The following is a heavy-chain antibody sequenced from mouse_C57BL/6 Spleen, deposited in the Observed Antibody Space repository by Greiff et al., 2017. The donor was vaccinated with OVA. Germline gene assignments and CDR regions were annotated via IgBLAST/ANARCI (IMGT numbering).Heavy chain of an antibody. CDR1: GYTFTSYW. CDR3: ARRWAY. Sequence: VQLQQPGAELVKPGASVKMSCKASGYTFTSYWITWVKQRPGQGLEWIGDIYPGSGSTNYNEKFKSKATLTGDTSSSTAYMQLSSLTSEDSAVYYCARRWAYWGQGTLVTVSA. D-gene: IGHD1-1*02. J-gene: IGHJ3*01. CDR2: IYPGSGST. V-gene: IGHV1-55*01.